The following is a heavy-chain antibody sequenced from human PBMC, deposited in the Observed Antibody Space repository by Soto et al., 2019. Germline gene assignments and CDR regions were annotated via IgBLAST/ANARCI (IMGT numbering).Heavy chain of an antibody. V-gene: IGHV3-30*18. J-gene: IGHJ5*02. CDR2: ISYDGSNK. CDR1: GFTFSSYG. Sequence: QVQLVESGGGVVQPGRSLRLSCAASGFTFSSYGMHWVRQAPGKGLEWVAVISYDGSNKYYADSVKGRFTISRDNSKNTLYLQMNSLRAEDTAVYYCAKPGGWFDPWGQGTLVTVSS. D-gene: IGHD3-10*01. CDR3: AKPGGWFDP.